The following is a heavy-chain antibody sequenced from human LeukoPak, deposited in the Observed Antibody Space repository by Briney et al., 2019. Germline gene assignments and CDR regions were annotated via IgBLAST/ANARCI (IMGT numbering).Heavy chain of an antibody. CDR2: IYYSGST. CDR1: GGSISSGDYY. J-gene: IGHJ6*03. D-gene: IGHD2-2*01. Sequence: SETLSLTCTVSGGSISSGDYYWRWIRQPPGKGLEWIGYIYYSGSTYYNPSLKSRVTISVDTSKNQFSLKLSSVTAADTAVYYCARDLRYCSSTSCHSDYYYYYYMDVWGKGTTVTGSS. V-gene: IGHV4-30-4*08. CDR3: ARDLRYCSSTSCHSDYYYYYYMDV.